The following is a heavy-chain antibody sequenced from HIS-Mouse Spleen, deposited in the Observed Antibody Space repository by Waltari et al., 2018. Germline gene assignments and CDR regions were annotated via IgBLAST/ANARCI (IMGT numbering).Heavy chain of an antibody. V-gene: IGHV4-39*07. Sequence: QLQLQESGPGLVKPSETLSLTCTVSGGSISSSSYYWGWIRQPPGKGLEWIGSIYYSGIPYYNPSLKSRVTISVDTSKNQFSLKLRSVTAADTAVYYCAREIPYSSSWYDWYFDLWGRGTLVTVSS. CDR1: GGSISSSSYY. D-gene: IGHD6-13*01. CDR2: IYYSGIP. J-gene: IGHJ2*01. CDR3: AREIPYSSSWYDWYFDL.